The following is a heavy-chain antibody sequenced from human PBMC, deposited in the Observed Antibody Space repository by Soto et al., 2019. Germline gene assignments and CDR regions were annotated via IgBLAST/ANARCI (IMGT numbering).Heavy chain of an antibody. Sequence: QVQLVQSGAEVKKPGASVKVSCKASGYTFSTYAISWVRQAPGQGLEWMGWISAYNGNTNYAQKFQGRVTMTTDTSTSTAYMELRSLRADDTAGYYCARQKLGQGMGGGARGNYWGQGTLVTVSS. CDR3: ARQKLGQGMGGGARGNY. V-gene: IGHV1-18*01. J-gene: IGHJ4*02. CDR1: GYTFSTYA. D-gene: IGHD7-27*01. CDR2: ISAYNGNT.